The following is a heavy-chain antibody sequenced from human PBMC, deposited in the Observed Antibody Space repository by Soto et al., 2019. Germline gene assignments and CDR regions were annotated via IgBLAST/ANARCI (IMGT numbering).Heavy chain of an antibody. CDR2: VQRSTGRT. Sequence: ASVKVPCKASGYSFTSLDINWVRQTAGQGLEGMGWVQRSTGRTDYAQKFQGRVTMTRDTSINTAYMELTTLTSEDAAFYLGARGVSAGVDYWGQGTLVTVSS. CDR1: GYSFTSLD. D-gene: IGHD1-26*01. CDR3: ARGVSAGVDY. J-gene: IGHJ4*02. V-gene: IGHV1-8*01.